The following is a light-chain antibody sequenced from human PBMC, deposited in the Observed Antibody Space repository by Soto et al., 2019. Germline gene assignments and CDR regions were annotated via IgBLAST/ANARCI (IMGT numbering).Light chain of an antibody. Sequence: DIQVTQSPSSLSASVGDRVTITCRASQDIRSYLDWYQQKPGKAPTLLIYAASTLQSGVPSRFSGSGFGTDFTLTISSLQAEDFASYYCQQLRSYPSTFGGGTKVEIK. CDR3: QQLRSYPST. J-gene: IGKJ4*01. V-gene: IGKV1-9*01. CDR2: AAS. CDR1: QDIRSY.